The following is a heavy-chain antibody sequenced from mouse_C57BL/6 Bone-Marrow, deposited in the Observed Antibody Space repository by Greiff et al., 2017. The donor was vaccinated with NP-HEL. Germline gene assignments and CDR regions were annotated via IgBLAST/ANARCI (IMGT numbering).Heavy chain of an antibody. CDR1: GFTFSDYG. CDR3: ARHWDYGYFDY. D-gene: IGHD1-1*01. CDR2: ISNLAYSI. Sequence: EVKVVESGGGLVQPGGSLKLSCAASGFTFSDYGMAWVRQAPRKGLEWVAFISNLAYSIYYADTVTGRFTISRENDKNTLYLEMSSLRSEDTAMYYCARHWDYGYFDYWGQGTTLTVSS. J-gene: IGHJ2*01. V-gene: IGHV5-15*01.